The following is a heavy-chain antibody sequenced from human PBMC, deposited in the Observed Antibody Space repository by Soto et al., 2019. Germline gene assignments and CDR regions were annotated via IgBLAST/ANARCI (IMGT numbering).Heavy chain of an antibody. CDR1: GFTFISYA. CDR3: AKGTGAITYYDFWSGSEDYYYGMDV. V-gene: IGHV3-23*01. D-gene: IGHD3-3*01. Sequence: GGSLRLSCAASGFTFISYAMSWVRQAPGKGLEWVSAISGSGGSTYYADSVKGRFTISRDNSKNTLYLQMNSLRAEDTAVYYCAKGTGAITYYDFWSGSEDYYYGMDVWGQGTTVTVSS. CDR2: ISGSGGST. J-gene: IGHJ6*02.